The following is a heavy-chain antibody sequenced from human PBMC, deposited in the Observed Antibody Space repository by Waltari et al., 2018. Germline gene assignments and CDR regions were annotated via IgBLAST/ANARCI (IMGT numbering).Heavy chain of an antibody. D-gene: IGHD4-4*01. CDR1: GGSISSGGYY. CDR3: ARWVTSYYYYYMDV. CDR2: IYYSGST. Sequence: QVQLQESGPGLVKPSQTLSLTCTVSGGSISSGGYYWSWIRQHPGKGLEWIGYIYYSGSTYDNPSLKSRVTISVDTSKNQFSLKLSSVTAADTAVYYCARWVTSYYYYYMDVWGKGTTVTVSS. V-gene: IGHV4-31*03. J-gene: IGHJ6*03.